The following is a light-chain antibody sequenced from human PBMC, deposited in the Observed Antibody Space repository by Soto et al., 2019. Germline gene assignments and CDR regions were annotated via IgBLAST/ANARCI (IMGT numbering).Light chain of an antibody. CDR2: GAS. Sequence: EIVMTQSPATLSVSPGERATLSCRASQSVSSNVAWYQQIPGQTPRLLIYGASTRATTIPVRFSGSGSGTEFTLTISSLQSEDFATYYCQQYYSYPRTFGQGTKVEIK. V-gene: IGKV3-15*01. J-gene: IGKJ1*01. CDR3: QQYYSYPRT. CDR1: QSVSSN.